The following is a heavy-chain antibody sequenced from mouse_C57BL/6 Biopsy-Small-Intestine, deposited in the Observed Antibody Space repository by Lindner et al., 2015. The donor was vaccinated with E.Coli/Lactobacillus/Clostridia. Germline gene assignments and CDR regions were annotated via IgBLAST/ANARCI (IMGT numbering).Heavy chain of an antibody. CDR2: IYPGDGDT. Sequence: VQLQESGAELVKPGASVKISCKASGYAFSSYWMNWVKQRPGKGLGWIGQIYPGDGDTNCNGKFKGKATLTADKSSSTAYMQLSSLTSEDSAVYFCARSVVATKGYFDVWGTGTTVTVSS. CDR3: ARSVVATKGYFDV. D-gene: IGHD1-1*01. J-gene: IGHJ1*03. CDR1: GYAFSSYW. V-gene: IGHV1-80*01.